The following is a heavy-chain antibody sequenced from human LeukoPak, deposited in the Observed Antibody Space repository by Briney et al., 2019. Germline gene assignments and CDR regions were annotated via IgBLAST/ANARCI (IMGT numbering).Heavy chain of an antibody. CDR2: ISMDGVNT. CDR1: GFTLDYYT. CDR3: VKGRRRGYAYGTLES. J-gene: IGHJ4*02. Sequence: GGSLRLSCAASGFTLDYYTMYWVRQGPEKGLEWVSLISMDGVNTFYADSVKGRFTISRDNDKNSLYLQMNGLRTDDTGLYYCVKGRRRGYAYGTLESWGQGTLVTVSS. D-gene: IGHD5-18*01. V-gene: IGHV3-43*01.